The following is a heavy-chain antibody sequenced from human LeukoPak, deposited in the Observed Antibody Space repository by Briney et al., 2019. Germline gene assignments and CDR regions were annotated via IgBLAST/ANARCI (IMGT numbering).Heavy chain of an antibody. V-gene: IGHV4-39*07. J-gene: IGHJ4*02. D-gene: IGHD3-10*01. CDR1: GYPISSSSYY. Sequence: SETLSLTCTVSGYPISSSSYYWGWIRQPPGKGLEWIGSIPYSGSTYYNPSLKSRVTISVDTSKNQFSLKLSSVTAADTAVYYCARCKDYYVSGSYYKTFDYWGQGTLVTVSS. CDR2: IPYSGST. CDR3: ARCKDYYVSGSYYKTFDY.